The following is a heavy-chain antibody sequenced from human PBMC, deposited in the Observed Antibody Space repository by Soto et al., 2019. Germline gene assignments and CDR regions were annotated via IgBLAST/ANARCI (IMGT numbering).Heavy chain of an antibody. V-gene: IGHV5-51*01. CDR1: GYSFTNYW. CDR2: IYPGDSET. D-gene: IGHD6-19*01. J-gene: IGHJ6*02. CDR3: ARHGAVAGSHNYYAMDV. Sequence: PGESLKISCKGSGYSFTNYWIGWVRQMPGKGLEYMGLIYPGDSETRYSPSFKGQVTISADKSVSTAYLQWSSLKASDTAMYYCARHGAVAGSHNYYAMDVWGQGTTVTVSS.